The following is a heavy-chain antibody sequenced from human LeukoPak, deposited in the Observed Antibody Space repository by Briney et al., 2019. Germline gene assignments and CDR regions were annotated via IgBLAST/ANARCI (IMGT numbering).Heavy chain of an antibody. J-gene: IGHJ6*03. V-gene: IGHV4-61*02. Sequence: PSETLSLTCTVSGGSISSGSYYWSWIRQPAGKGLEWIGRIYTSGSTNYNPSLKSRVTISVDTSKNQFSLKLSSVTAADTAVYYCARTHDYVSFGYYYYYMDVWGKGTTVTISS. D-gene: IGHD4-17*01. CDR3: ARTHDYVSFGYYYYYMDV. CDR1: GGSISSGSYY. CDR2: IYTSGST.